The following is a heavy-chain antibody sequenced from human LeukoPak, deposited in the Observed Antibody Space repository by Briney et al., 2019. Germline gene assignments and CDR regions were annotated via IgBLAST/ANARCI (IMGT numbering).Heavy chain of an antibody. Sequence: GGSLRLSCAASGFTFSSYAMHWVRQAPGKGLEWVAVISYDGSNKYYADSVKGRFTISRDNSKNTLYLQMNSLRAEDTAVYYCAKSSFGEGTNWFDPWGQGTLVTVSS. CDR3: AKSSFGEGTNWFDP. J-gene: IGHJ5*02. V-gene: IGHV3-30-3*01. CDR2: ISYDGSNK. D-gene: IGHD3-10*01. CDR1: GFTFSSYA.